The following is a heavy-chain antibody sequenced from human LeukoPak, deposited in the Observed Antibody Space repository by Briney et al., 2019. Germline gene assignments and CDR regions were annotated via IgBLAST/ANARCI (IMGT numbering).Heavy chain of an antibody. CDR2: IRSKAFGGTT. Sequence: PGGSLRLSCTASGFTFGDYAMSWFRQAPGKGLEWVGFIRSKAFGGTTEYAASVKGRFTISRDDSKSIAYLQMNSLKTEDTAVYYCTRGVIAAAGTGFSDYWGQGTLVTVSS. V-gene: IGHV3-49*03. D-gene: IGHD6-13*01. CDR3: TRGVIAAAGTGFSDY. J-gene: IGHJ4*02. CDR1: GFTFGDYA.